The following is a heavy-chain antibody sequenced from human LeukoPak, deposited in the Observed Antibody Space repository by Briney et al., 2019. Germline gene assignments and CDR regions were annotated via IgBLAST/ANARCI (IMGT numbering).Heavy chain of an antibody. D-gene: IGHD2-15*01. CDR3: ARGDGSPDY. CDR1: GYTFTRYD. V-gene: IGHV1-8*03. J-gene: IGHJ4*02. Sequence: GASVKVSCKASGYTFTRYDINWVRQATGQGLEWMGWMNPKSGNTGHAQKFQGRVTITRDTSISTVYMELSSLRSEDTAVYFCARGDGSPDYWGQGTLVTVSS. CDR2: MNPKSGNT.